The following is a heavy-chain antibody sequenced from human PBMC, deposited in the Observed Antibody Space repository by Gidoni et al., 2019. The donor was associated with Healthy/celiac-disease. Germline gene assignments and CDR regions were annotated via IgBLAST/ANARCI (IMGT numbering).Heavy chain of an antibody. CDR3: ARDSFYYDFWSGPAGYGTPVYMDV. CDR1: GFTVSRNY. D-gene: IGHD3-3*01. V-gene: IGHV3-66*01. CDR2: IYSGGST. J-gene: IGHJ6*03. Sequence: EVQLVESGGGLVQPGGSLRLSCAASGFTVSRNYMSWVSQAPGKGLEWVSVIYSGGSTYYADSVKGRFTISRDNSKNTLYLQMNSLRAEDTAVYYCARDSFYYDFWSGPAGYGTPVYMDVWGKGTTVTVSS.